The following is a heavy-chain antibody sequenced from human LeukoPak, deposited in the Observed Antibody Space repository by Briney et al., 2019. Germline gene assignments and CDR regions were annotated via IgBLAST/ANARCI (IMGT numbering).Heavy chain of an antibody. J-gene: IGHJ4*02. CDR3: ARDSGFVVVPAATGDY. D-gene: IGHD2-2*01. CDR1: GYTFTGYY. Sequence: ASVKVSCKASGYTFTGYYMHWVRQAPGQGLEWMGWINPNSGGTNYAQKFQGRVTMTRDTSISTAYMELSRLRSDDTAVYYCARDSGFVVVPAATGDYWGQGTLVTVSS. CDR2: INPNSGGT. V-gene: IGHV1-2*02.